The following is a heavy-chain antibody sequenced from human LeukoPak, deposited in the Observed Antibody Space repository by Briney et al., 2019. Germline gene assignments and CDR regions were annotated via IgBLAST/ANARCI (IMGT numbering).Heavy chain of an antibody. V-gene: IGHV4-59*08. J-gene: IGHJ4*02. CDR1: GGSISNYY. Sequence: SPSETLSLTCTVSGGSISNYYWSWIRQPPGKGLEWIGYIHYSGSTNYNPSLKSRATISVDTSKSQFSLKLSSVTAADTAVYYCARGYSSSWYYFDYWGQETLVTVSS. D-gene: IGHD6-13*01. CDR2: IHYSGST. CDR3: ARGYSSSWYYFDY.